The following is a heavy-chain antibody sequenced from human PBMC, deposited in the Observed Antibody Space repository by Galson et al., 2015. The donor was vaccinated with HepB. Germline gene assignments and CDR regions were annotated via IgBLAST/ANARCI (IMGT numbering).Heavy chain of an antibody. Sequence: TLSLTCAVSGGSISSDGYSWSWIRRPPGKGLEWVGYIYHSGSTYYNPSLKSRVAISVDRSKDQFSLKLSSVTAADTAVYYCAGGSSYGYAFYYYYGVDVWGQGTTVTVSS. J-gene: IGHJ6*02. CDR3: AGGSSYGYAFYYYYGVDV. V-gene: IGHV4-30-2*01. CDR2: IYHSGST. CDR1: GGSISSDGYS. D-gene: IGHD5-18*01.